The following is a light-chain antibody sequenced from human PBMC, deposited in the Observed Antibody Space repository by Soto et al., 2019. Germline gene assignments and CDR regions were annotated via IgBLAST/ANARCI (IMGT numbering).Light chain of an antibody. CDR1: SSDVGSYKL. CDR3: CSYAGSSTSWV. CDR2: EGS. V-gene: IGLV2-23*01. Sequence: QSALTQPASVSGSPGQSITISCTGTSSDVGSYKLVSWYQQHPGKAPKLMIYEGSKRPSGVSNRFSGSKSGNTASLTISGLQAEYEADYYCCSYAGSSTSWVFGGGTKLTVL. J-gene: IGLJ3*02.